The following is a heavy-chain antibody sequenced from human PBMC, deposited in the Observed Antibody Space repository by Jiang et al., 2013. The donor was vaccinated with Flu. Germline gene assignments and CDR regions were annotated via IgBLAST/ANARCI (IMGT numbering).Heavy chain of an antibody. CDR2: ISAHGGNX. D-gene: IGHD3-22*01. CDR1: GYIFTKYG. V-gene: IGHV1-18*01. Sequence: SCKASGYIFTKYGVSWVRQAPGQGFEWMGWISAHGGNXKYAERLQGGATMTTDTSTNTAYMDLRALTSDDTAVYYCVRSGPYFYDSSGYPSPGDWGQGTMVTVSP. J-gene: IGHJ3*01. CDR3: VRSGPYFYDSSGYPSPGD.